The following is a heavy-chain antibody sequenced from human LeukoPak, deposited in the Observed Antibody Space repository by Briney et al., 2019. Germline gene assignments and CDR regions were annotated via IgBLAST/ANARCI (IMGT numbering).Heavy chain of an antibody. CDR2: IYSGGST. Sequence: GGSLRLSCAASEFSVGSNYMTWVRQAPGKGLEWVSLIYSGGSTYYADSVKGRFTISRDNSKNTLYLQMNSLRAEDTAVYYCARESSVKDFDYWGQGTLVTVSS. D-gene: IGHD2-2*01. CDR1: EFSVGSNY. J-gene: IGHJ4*02. V-gene: IGHV3-66*01. CDR3: ARESSVKDFDY.